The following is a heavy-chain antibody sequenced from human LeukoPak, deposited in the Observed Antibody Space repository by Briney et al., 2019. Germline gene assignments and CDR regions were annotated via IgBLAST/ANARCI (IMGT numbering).Heavy chain of an antibody. CDR2: IYSAGGT. J-gene: IGHJ5*02. Sequence: EGSLRLSCAASGFTVSNNYMSWVRRAAGKGLEWVALIYSAGGTYYADSVKGRFTISRDNSKNTLHLQMNSLRAEDTAVYYCVRNSGELGAWGQGTLVTVSS. CDR1: GFTVSNNY. V-gene: IGHV3-53*01. D-gene: IGHD2-21*01. CDR3: VRNSGELGA.